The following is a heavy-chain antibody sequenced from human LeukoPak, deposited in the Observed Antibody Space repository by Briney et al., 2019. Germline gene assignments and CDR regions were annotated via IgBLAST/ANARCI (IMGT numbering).Heavy chain of an antibody. CDR2: INPNSGGT. CDR3: AREDSGGSYCFFS. D-gene: IGHD1-26*01. V-gene: IGHV1-2*02. J-gene: IGHJ5*02. CDR1: GYTFTGYY. Sequence: ASVKVSCKASGYTFTGYYMYWGRQAPGQGLELMGMINPNSGGTNYAQKFQGRVTMTRDTSISTAYMELSRLRSDDTAVYYCAREDSGGSYCFFSWGQGPLVTVSS.